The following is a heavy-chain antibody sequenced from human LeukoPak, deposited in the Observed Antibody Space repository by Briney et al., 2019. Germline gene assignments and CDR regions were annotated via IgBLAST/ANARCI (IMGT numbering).Heavy chain of an antibody. CDR1: GFSFSTYA. CDR3: AKDGWYYDSSGLGAFDV. J-gene: IGHJ3*01. D-gene: IGHD3-22*01. CDR2: IRSIGVST. Sequence: GSLRLSCTASGFTSGFSFSTYAMSWVRQAPGKGLDWVSTIRSIGVSTYYADSVKGRFTISRHNSKSTLYLQMDTLRADDTAVYYCAKDGWYYDSSGLGAFDVWGQGTMVTVSS. V-gene: IGHV3-23*01.